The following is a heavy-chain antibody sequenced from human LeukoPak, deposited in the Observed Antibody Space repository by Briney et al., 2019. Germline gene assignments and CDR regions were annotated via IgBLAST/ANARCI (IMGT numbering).Heavy chain of an antibody. CDR2: IKQDGSEK. J-gene: IGHJ4*02. CDR3: AREPSGNYYRGDFDY. V-gene: IGHV3-7*01. D-gene: IGHD3-10*01. Sequence: GGSLRLSCAASGFTFNNYIMNWVRQAPGKGLEWVANIKQDGSEKYYVDSVKGRFTISRDASSNTLYLEMNSLRAEDTAFYYCAREPSGNYYRGDFDYWGQGTLVSVSS. CDR1: GFTFNNYI.